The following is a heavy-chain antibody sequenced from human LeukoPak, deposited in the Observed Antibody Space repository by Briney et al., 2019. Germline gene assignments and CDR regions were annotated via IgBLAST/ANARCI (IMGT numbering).Heavy chain of an antibody. CDR3: ASHSSSGWYPVWFDP. Sequence: GASVNVSYKASGGTFSSYAISWVRQAPGQGLEWMGGIIPIFGTANYAQKFQGRVTITADESTSTAYMELSSLRSEDTAVYYCASHSSSGWYPVWFDPWGQGTLVTVSS. V-gene: IGHV1-69*13. D-gene: IGHD6-19*01. J-gene: IGHJ5*02. CDR2: IIPIFGTA. CDR1: GGTFSSYA.